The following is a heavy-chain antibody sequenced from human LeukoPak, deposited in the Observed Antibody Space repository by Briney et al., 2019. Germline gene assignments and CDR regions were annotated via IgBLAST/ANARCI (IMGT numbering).Heavy chain of an antibody. V-gene: IGHV3-23*01. CDR1: GFPFSIYG. D-gene: IGHD3-22*01. CDR2: ISPGGGPT. CDR3: AGDSSGYFFIGY. J-gene: IGHJ4*02. Sequence: GGTLRLSCAGSGFPFSIYGMNWVRQAPGKGLEWVSGISPGGGPTYYADSVKGRFTISRDDSKNTLYLQMNNLRAEDTAVYYCAGDSSGYFFIGYWGQGTLVTVSS.